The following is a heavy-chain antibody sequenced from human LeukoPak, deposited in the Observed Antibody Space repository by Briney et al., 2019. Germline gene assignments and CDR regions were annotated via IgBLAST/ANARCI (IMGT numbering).Heavy chain of an antibody. Sequence: SSETLPLTCTVSGGSTSSYYWSWIRQPAGKGLEWIGRIYTSGSTNYNPSLKSRVTMSVDTSKNQFSLKLSSVTAADTAVYYCARDYYGSGSYHYSGQGTLVTVSS. J-gene: IGHJ4*02. D-gene: IGHD3-10*01. V-gene: IGHV4-4*07. CDR3: ARDYYGSGSYHY. CDR1: GGSTSSYY. CDR2: IYTSGST.